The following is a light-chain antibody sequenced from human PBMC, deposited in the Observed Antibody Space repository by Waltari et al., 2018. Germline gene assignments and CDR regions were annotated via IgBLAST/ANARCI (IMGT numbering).Light chain of an antibody. CDR1: QSVSFS. CDR3: LQRKSWPPVT. V-gene: IGKV3-11*01. Sequence: EIVLTQSPATLSLSPGDRATRPCRAGQSVSFSLSWYQQKAGQAPRLVIYDALDRATGIPARFIGSGSGTDFNLTISRLEPEDFAVYFCLQRKSWPPVTFGGGTRVEIK. CDR2: DAL. J-gene: IGKJ4*01.